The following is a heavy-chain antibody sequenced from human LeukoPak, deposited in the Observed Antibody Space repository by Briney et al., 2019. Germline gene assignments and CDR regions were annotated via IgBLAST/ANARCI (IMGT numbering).Heavy chain of an antibody. V-gene: IGHV4-34*01. CDR3: ARFIVVVAATGRRGWFDP. J-gene: IGHJ5*02. D-gene: IGHD2-15*01. CDR1: GGSFSGYY. Sequence: SETLSLTCAVYGGSFSGYYWSWLRQPPGKGLEWIGEINHSGSTNYNPSLKSRVTISVDTSKNQFSLKLSSVTAADTAVYYCARFIVVVAATGRRGWFDPWGQGTLVTVSS. CDR2: INHSGST.